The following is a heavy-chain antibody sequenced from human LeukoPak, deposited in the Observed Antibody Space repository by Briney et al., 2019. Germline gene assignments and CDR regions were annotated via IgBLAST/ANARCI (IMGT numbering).Heavy chain of an antibody. CDR1: GGSLTTTHW. J-gene: IGHJ4*02. V-gene: IGHV4-4*02. D-gene: IGHD2-8*02. CDR3: SRETGAFSPFCY. CDR2: VSLSGLT. Sequence: SETLSLTCAASGGSLTTTHWYSWVRQPPGQGLEWIGEVSLSGLTNYNPSLSSRAIMTVDTSNNHLSLKLTSVTAADTAVYYFSRETGAFSPFCYCGQGALVTVSS.